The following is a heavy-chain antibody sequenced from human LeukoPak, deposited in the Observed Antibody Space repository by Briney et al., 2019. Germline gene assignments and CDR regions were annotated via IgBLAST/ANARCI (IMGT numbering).Heavy chain of an antibody. CDR1: GGSISSSSYY. CDR3: ARHPGSRGYFDY. V-gene: IGHV4-39*01. CDR2: TYYSGST. D-gene: IGHD1-1*01. Sequence: SETLSLTCTVSGGSISSSSYYWGWIRQPPGKGLEWIGSTYYSGSTYYNPSLKSRVTISVDTSKNQFSLKLSSVTAADTAVYYCARHPGSRGYFDYWGQGTLVTVSS. J-gene: IGHJ4*02.